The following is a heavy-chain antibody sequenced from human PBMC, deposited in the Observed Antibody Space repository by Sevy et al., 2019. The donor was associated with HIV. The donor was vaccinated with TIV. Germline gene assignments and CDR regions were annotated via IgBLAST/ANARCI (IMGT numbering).Heavy chain of an antibody. CDR2: TYYRSKWYN. CDR3: ARGGWCSSTSCYYYYGMDV. V-gene: IGHV6-1*01. J-gene: IGHJ6*02. CDR1: GDGVSSNSAA. Sequence: SQTLSLTCAISGDGVSSNSAAWNWIRQSPSRGLEWLGRTYYRSKWYNDYAVSVKSRITINPDTSKNQFSLQLNSVTPEDTAVYYCARGGWCSSTSCYYYYGMDVWGQGTTVTVSS. D-gene: IGHD2-2*01.